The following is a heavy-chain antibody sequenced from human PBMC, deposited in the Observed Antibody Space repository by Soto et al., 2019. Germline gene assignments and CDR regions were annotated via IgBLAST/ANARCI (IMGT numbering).Heavy chain of an antibody. CDR1: GGSFSNNDYY. V-gene: IGHV4-39*01. CDR2: IYYSGST. Sequence: QLQLQESGPGLVKPSETLSLTCSVSGGSFSNNDYYWGWIRQPPGKGLEWIGNIYYSGSTYYNPSLKSRVTISVDTSKNQFSLKLSSVTAADTAVYYCARQRNLFYYGMDVWGQGTTVTVSS. CDR3: ARQRNLFYYGMDV. J-gene: IGHJ6*02.